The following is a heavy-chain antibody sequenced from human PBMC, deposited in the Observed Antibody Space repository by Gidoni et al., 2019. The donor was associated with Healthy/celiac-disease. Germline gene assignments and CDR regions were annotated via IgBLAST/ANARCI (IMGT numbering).Heavy chain of an antibody. Sequence: EVQPSESGGGLVQPGGSLRLSCAASGFPFSSYAMGWVRQAPGNGLEVVSAISGSGGSTYYADSVKGRFTISRDNSKNTLYLQMNSLRAEDTAVYYCANEFRRGVAGTENWGQGTLVTVSS. CDR2: ISGSGGST. V-gene: IGHV3-23*01. CDR3: ANEFRRGVAGTEN. J-gene: IGHJ4*02. D-gene: IGHD6-19*01. CDR1: GFPFSSYA.